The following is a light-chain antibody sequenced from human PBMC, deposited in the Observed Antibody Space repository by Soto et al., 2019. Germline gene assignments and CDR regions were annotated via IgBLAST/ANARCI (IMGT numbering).Light chain of an antibody. CDR2: EVT. CDR3: SSYAASFLRV. V-gene: IGLV2-14*01. Sequence: ALTQPASVSGSPGQSVTISCTGSSIDIGTYKYVSWYQHHPGKAPKLLIYEVTNRPSGVSDRFSGSKSGNTASLTISGLQADDEADYYCSSYAASFLRVFXSGTKVTVL. CDR1: SIDIGTYKY. J-gene: IGLJ1*01.